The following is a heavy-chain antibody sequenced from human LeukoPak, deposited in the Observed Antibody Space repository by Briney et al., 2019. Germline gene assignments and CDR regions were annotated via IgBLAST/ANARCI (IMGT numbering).Heavy chain of an antibody. CDR2: ISSSGGST. V-gene: IGHV3-23*01. J-gene: IGHJ3*02. D-gene: IGHD6-13*01. CDR1: GFIFSSYG. Sequence: GGSLRLSCAASGFIFSSYGMNWVRQAPGKGLEWVSAISSSGGSTLYADSVRGRFTISRDNSKNTLYLQMNSLRAEDTAVYYCAKLLAAAGTNAFDIWGQGTMVTVSS. CDR3: AKLLAAAGTNAFDI.